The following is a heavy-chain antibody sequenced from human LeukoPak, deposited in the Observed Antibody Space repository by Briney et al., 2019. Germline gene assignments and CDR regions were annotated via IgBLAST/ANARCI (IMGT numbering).Heavy chain of an antibody. CDR1: GGSISSSSYY. CDR2: IYYSGST. J-gene: IGHJ4*02. D-gene: IGHD3-3*01. Sequence: SETLSLTCTVSGGSISSSSYYWGWIRQPPGKGLEWIGSIYYSGSTYYNPSLKSRVTISVDTSKNQFSLKLSSVTAADTAVYYCASPRGVVIPFDYWGQGTLVTVSS. CDR3: ASPRGVVIPFDY. V-gene: IGHV4-39*07.